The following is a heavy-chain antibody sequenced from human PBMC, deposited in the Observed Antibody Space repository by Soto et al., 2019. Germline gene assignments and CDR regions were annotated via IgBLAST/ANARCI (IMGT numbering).Heavy chain of an antibody. J-gene: IGHJ6*02. D-gene: IGHD2-2*01. CDR1: GFTFSSYA. CDR2: ISGSGGST. CDR3: AKVGSSTSSPYLYYYYGMDV. V-gene: IGHV3-23*01. Sequence: GGSLRLSCAASGFTFSSYAMSWVRQAPGKGLEWVSAISGSGGSTYYADSVKGRFTISRDNSKNTLYLQMNSLRAEDTAVYYCAKVGSSTSSPYLYYYYGMDVWGQGTTVTVS.